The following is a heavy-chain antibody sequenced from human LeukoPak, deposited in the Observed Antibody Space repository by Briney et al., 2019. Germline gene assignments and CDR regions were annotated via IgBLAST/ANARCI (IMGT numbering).Heavy chain of an antibody. V-gene: IGHV4-59*01. CDR2: IYYSGST. CDR3: ARDQGSSGLDY. J-gene: IGHJ4*02. D-gene: IGHD3-22*01. Sequence: SETLSLTCTVSGGSISSYYWSWIRQPPGKGLEWIGYIYYSGSTNYNPSLKSRVTISVDTSKNQFSLKLSSVTAADTAVYYCARDQGSSGLDYWGQGTLVTVSS. CDR1: GGSISSYY.